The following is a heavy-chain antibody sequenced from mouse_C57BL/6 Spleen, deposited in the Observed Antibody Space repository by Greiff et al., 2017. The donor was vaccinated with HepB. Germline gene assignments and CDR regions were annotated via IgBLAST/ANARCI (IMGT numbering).Heavy chain of an antibody. J-gene: IGHJ4*01. CDR3: ARAQNFYAMDY. Sequence: VQLQQSGPELVKPGASVKISCKASGYSFTGYYMNWVKQSPEKSLEWIGEINPSTGGTTYNQKFKAKATLTVDKSSSTAYMQLKSLTSEDSAVYYCARAQNFYAMDYWGQGTSVTVSS. CDR1: GYSFTGYY. CDR2: INPSTGGT. V-gene: IGHV1-42*01.